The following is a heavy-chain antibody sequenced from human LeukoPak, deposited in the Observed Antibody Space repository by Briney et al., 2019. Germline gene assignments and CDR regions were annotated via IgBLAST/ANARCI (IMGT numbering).Heavy chain of an antibody. V-gene: IGHV4-59*08. CDR2: VFHTGDT. CDR1: GGSMNSYY. J-gene: IGHJ4*02. Sequence: SETLSLTCTVSGGSMNSYYWSWVRQPPGKGLQWIGYVFHTGDTNYNPSLKGRVTVSLDTSKDLVSLRLTSVTAADTAVYYCARHPFATPFDHWGRGTLVTVSS. CDR3: ARHPFATPFDH. D-gene: IGHD2-15*01.